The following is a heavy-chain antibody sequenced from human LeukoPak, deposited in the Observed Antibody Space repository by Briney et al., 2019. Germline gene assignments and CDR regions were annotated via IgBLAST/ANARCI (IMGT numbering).Heavy chain of an antibody. Sequence: SVKVSCKASGGTFSSYAISWVRQAPGQGLEWMGGIIPIFGTANYAQKFQGRVTITADESTSTAYMELSSLRSEDTAVYYCARGLGGITMVRGVFREDYWGQGTLVTVSS. J-gene: IGHJ4*02. V-gene: IGHV1-69*01. CDR1: GGTFSSYA. CDR2: IIPIFGTA. CDR3: ARGLGGITMVRGVFREDY. D-gene: IGHD3-10*01.